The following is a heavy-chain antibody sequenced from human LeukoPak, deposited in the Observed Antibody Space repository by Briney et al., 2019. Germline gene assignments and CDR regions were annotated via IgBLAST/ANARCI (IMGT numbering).Heavy chain of an antibody. D-gene: IGHD6-13*01. Sequence: PSETLSLTCTVPGGSISGPYSYWGWIRQPPGKGLEWIGSLYNSGSTYSNPSLKSRVTISVDTSKNQFSLKLSSATAANTAVYYCARDRPGGSSLDYWGQGTLVTVSS. CDR3: ARDRPGGSSLDY. CDR2: LYNSGST. J-gene: IGHJ4*02. CDR1: GGSISGPYSY. V-gene: IGHV4-39*07.